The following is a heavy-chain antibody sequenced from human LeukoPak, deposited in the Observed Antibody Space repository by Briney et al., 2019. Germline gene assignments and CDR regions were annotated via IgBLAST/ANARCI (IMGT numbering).Heavy chain of an antibody. CDR3: ARSAPATMTFDI. D-gene: IGHD2-2*01. Sequence: PGGSLRLSCAASGFTFSNYTMNWVRQAPGKGLEWVSSISNSSTYIYYADSVRGRFTISRDNAKNSLYLQMNSLRAEDTAVYYCARSAPATMTFDIWGQGTMVTVSS. CDR1: GFTFSNYT. J-gene: IGHJ3*02. CDR2: ISNSSTYI. V-gene: IGHV3-21*01.